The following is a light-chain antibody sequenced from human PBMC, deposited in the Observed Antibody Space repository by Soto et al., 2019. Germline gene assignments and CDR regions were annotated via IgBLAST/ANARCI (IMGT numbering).Light chain of an antibody. Sequence: EIVLTQSPGTLSLSPGERATLSCRASQSVSSNNLAWYQQRPGQAPSVVIYGASSRATGIPERFSGSGSGTDFTLTISRLEPEDFAVYYCQQYGRSPFTLGPGTKVDIK. CDR2: GAS. CDR3: QQYGRSPFT. J-gene: IGKJ3*01. CDR1: QSVSSNN. V-gene: IGKV3-20*01.